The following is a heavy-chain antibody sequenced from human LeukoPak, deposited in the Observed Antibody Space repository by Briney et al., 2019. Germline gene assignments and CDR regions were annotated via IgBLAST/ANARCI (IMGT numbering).Heavy chain of an antibody. CDR2: IYTSGIISGNT. J-gene: IGHJ6*03. CDR3: ARDVGGRVWFGDQRGYYYYYMDV. D-gene: IGHD3-10*01. Sequence: KPSETLSLTCTVSGGSISSYYWSWIRQPAGKGLEWIGRIYTSGIISGNTNYNPSLKSRVTISVDTSKNQFSLKLSSVTAADTAVYYCARDVGGRVWFGDQRGYYYYYMDVWGKGTTVTVSS. V-gene: IGHV4-4*07. CDR1: GGSISSYY.